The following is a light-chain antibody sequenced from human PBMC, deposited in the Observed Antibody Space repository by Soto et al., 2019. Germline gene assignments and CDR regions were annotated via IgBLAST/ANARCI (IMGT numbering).Light chain of an antibody. CDR1: QSVSSSY. Sequence: EIVLTQSPGTLSLSPGERATLSCRSSQSVSSSYLAWYQHKPGQAPRLLIYDVSSRATGIPDRFSGSGSGTDFTLTISSLEPEDFAVYYCHPYGSSPTFGQGTKVEIK. V-gene: IGKV3-20*01. CDR3: HPYGSSPT. CDR2: DVS. J-gene: IGKJ1*01.